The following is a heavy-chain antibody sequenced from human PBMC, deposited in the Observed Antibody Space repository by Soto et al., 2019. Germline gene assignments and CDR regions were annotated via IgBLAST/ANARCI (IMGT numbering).Heavy chain of an antibody. CDR2: ISPNGGST. CDR1: GYTFTSYG. D-gene: IGHD3-22*01. V-gene: IGHV1-18*01. J-gene: IGHJ4*02. CDR3: ASTNAYYYDSSGYYFDY. Sequence: ASVKVSCKASGYTFTSYGISWVRQAPGQGLEWMGWISPNGGSTSYAQKLQGRVTMTRDTSTSTVYMELSSLRSEDTAVYYCASTNAYYYDSSGYYFDYWGQGTLVTVSS.